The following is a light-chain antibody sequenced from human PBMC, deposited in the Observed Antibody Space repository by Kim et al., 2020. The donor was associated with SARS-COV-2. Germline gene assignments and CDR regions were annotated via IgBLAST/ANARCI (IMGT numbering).Light chain of an antibody. Sequence: SASVGDRVTITCRASQSISSWLAWYQQKPGKAPKLLIYKASSLEGGVPSRFSGSGSGTEFTLTISSLQPDDFATYYCQQYNSYPYTFGQGTKLEI. CDR2: KAS. CDR1: QSISSW. CDR3: QQYNSYPYT. V-gene: IGKV1-5*03. J-gene: IGKJ2*01.